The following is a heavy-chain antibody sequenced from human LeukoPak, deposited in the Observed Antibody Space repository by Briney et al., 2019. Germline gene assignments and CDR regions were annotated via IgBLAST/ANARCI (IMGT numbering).Heavy chain of an antibody. CDR1: GFTFSSYA. J-gene: IGHJ4*02. CDR2: ISYDGSNK. CDR3: ARDPTSRASITIFGVVIY. V-gene: IGHV3-30-3*01. D-gene: IGHD3-3*01. Sequence: GGSLRLSCAASGFTFSSYAMHWVRQAPGKGLEWVAVISYDGSNKYYADSVKGRFTISRDNSKNTLYLQMNSLRAEDTAVYYCARDPTSRASITIFGVVIYWGQGTLVTVSS.